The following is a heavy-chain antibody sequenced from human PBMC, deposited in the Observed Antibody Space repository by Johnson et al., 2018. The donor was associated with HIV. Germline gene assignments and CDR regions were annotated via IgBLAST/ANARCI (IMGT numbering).Heavy chain of an antibody. Sequence: VQLVESGGGVVQPGRSLTLSCAASGFTFNKFAMHWVRQAPGQGLEWVSHISSSGSTIYYADSVKGRFTISRDNSKNTLFLQMNSLRAEDTAVYYCAKGDYYDSRAAFDIWGQGTMVTVSS. CDR1: GFTFNKFA. D-gene: IGHD3-22*01. V-gene: IGHV3-48*01. CDR3: AKGDYYDSRAAFDI. CDR2: ISSSGSTI. J-gene: IGHJ3*02.